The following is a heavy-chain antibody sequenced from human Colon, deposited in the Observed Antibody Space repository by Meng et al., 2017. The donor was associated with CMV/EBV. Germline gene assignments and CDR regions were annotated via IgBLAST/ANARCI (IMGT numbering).Heavy chain of an antibody. Sequence: QGQLGPSGAEVKKPGASVKVSCKASGYTFTGYYMHWVRQAPGQGLEWMGWINPNSGGTNYAQKFQGRVTMTRDTSISTAYMELSRLRSDDTAVYYCATVSSGYYLYFQHWGQGTLVTVSS. CDR3: ATVSSGYYLYFQH. D-gene: IGHD3-22*01. CDR1: GYTFTGYY. CDR2: INPNSGGT. J-gene: IGHJ1*01. V-gene: IGHV1-2*02.